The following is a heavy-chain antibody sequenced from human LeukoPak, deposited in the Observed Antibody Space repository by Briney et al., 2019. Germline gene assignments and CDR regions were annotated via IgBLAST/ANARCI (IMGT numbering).Heavy chain of an antibody. CDR2: IYYSGST. V-gene: IGHV4-61*01. CDR1: SGSVSSGSYY. CDR3: AREKVYAGSYGDYRLFDY. D-gene: IGHD4-17*01. J-gene: IGHJ4*02. Sequence: SETLSLTCTVSSGSVSSGSYYWSWIRQPPGKGLEWIGYIYYSGSTNYNPSLKSRVTISVDTSKNQFSLKLSSVTAADTAVYYCAREKVYAGSYGDYRLFDYWGQGTLVTVSS.